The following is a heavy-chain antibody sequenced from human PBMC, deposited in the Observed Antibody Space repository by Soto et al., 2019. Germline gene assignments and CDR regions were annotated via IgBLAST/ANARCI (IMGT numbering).Heavy chain of an antibody. Sequence: SETLSLTCTVSGGSISSGGYYWSWIRQHPGKGLEWIGYIYYSGSTYYNTSLKSQVTISVDTSKKQFSLKLSSVTAADTAVYYCARHLPGPFAFVIWGKGTMVTVS. V-gene: IGHV4-31*01. CDR3: ARHLPGPFAFVI. CDR1: GGSISSGGYY. J-gene: IGHJ3*02. CDR2: IYYSGST.